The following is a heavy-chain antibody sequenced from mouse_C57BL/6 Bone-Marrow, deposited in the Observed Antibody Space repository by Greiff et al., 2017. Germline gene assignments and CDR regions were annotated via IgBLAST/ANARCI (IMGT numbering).Heavy chain of an antibody. D-gene: IGHD3-2*02. V-gene: IGHV5-4*01. J-gene: IGHJ2*01. Sequence: EVHLVESGGGLVKPGGSLKLSCAASGFTFSSYAMSWVRQTPEKRLEWVATISDGGSYTYYPDNVKGRFTISRDNAKNNLYLQMSHLKSEDTAMYYCARDQDKPYFDYWGQGTTLTVSS. CDR1: GFTFSSYA. CDR2: ISDGGSYT. CDR3: ARDQDKPYFDY.